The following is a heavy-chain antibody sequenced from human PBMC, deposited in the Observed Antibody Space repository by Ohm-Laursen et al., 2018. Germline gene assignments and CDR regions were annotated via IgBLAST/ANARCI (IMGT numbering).Heavy chain of an antibody. CDR3: VRGLADGVHLN. CDR1: GFTFSSYA. V-gene: IGHV3-48*01. J-gene: IGHJ4*02. Sequence: SLRLSCAASGFTFSSYAMSWVRQAPGKGLEWVSYISSSGSTIYYADSVKGRFTISRDISKNALYLHMNSLRAEDRGVYYCVRGLADGVHLNWGQGTLVAVSS. D-gene: IGHD4-17*01. CDR2: ISSSGSTI.